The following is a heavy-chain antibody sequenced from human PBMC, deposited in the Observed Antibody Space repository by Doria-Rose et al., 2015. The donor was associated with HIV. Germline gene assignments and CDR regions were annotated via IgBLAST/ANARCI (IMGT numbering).Heavy chain of an antibody. CDR1: GVSLSSPGMG. CDR3: ARIKSSRWYHKYYFDF. Sequence: QESGPVLVKPTETLTLTCTVSGVSLSSPGMGVSWIRQPPGKALECLANIFSNDERSYKTSLKSRLTITRVTSKRQVVLTVTDMDPVETATYYCARIKSSRWYHKYYFDFWGQGTLVIVSA. CDR2: IFSNDER. D-gene: IGHD6-13*01. V-gene: IGHV2-26*01. J-gene: IGHJ4*02.